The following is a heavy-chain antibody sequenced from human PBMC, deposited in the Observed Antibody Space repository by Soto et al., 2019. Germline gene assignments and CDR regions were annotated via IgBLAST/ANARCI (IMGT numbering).Heavy chain of an antibody. D-gene: IGHD4-17*01. J-gene: IGHJ4*02. Sequence: EVQLVESGGGLVQPGGSLRLSCAASGFTFSSYSMNWVRQAPGKGLEWVSYISSSSSTIYYADSVKGRFTISRDNAKNSLYLQMNSLRAEDTAVYYCAREDYGDYGGCWGQGTLVTVSS. V-gene: IGHV3-48*01. CDR1: GFTFSSYS. CDR3: AREDYGDYGGC. CDR2: ISSSSSTI.